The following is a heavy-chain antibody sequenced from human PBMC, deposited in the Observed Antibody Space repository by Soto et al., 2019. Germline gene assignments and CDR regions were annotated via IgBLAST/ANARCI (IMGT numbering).Heavy chain of an antibody. D-gene: IGHD6-13*01. CDR2: IIPILGIA. CDR3: ARGIAAAGNYFDY. V-gene: IGHV1-69*02. J-gene: IGHJ4*02. CDR1: GGTFSSYT. Sequence: QVQLVQSGAEVKKPGSSVKVSCKASGGTFSSYTISWVRQAPGQGLEWMGRIIPILGIANYAQKFQGRVTITAAKSMSTAYRELSSLRSEDTAVYYCARGIAAAGNYFDYWGQGTLVTVSS.